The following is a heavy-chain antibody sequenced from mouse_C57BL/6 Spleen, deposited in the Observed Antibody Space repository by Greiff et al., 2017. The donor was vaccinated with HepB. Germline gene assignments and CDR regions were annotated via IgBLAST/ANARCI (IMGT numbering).Heavy chain of an antibody. V-gene: IGHV5-4*01. CDR1: GFTFSSYA. D-gene: IGHD1-1*01. Sequence: EVKLMESGGGLVKPGGSLKLSCAASGFTFSSYAMSWVRQTPEKRLEWVATISDGGSYTYYPDNVKGRFTISRDNAKNNLYLQMSHLKSEDTAMYYCAREDYYGSSWAYWGQGTLVTVSA. CDR2: ISDGGSYT. J-gene: IGHJ3*01. CDR3: AREDYYGSSWAY.